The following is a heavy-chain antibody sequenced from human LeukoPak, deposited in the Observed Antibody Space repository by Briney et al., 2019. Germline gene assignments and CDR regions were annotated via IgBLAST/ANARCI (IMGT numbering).Heavy chain of an antibody. CDR2: IRSKAYGGTT. CDR3: SRDKFYVWFDP. Sequence: GGSLRLSCTASGFTFGDYGMNWFRQAPGKGLEWVGFIRSKAYGGTTEYAASVKGRFIISRDDSKSIAYLQMNSLKTEDTAVYYCSRDKFYVWFDPWGQGTLVTVSS. D-gene: IGHD3-16*01. V-gene: IGHV3-49*03. CDR1: GFTFGDYG. J-gene: IGHJ5*02.